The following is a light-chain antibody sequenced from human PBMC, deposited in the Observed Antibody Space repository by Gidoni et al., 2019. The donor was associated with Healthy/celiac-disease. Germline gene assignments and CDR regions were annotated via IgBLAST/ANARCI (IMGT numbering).Light chain of an antibody. CDR2: LGS. J-gene: IGKJ3*01. CDR3: MQALQTPLT. V-gene: IGKV2-28*01. Sequence: DIVMTQSPRALPVTPGEPASISCRSSQSLLHSNGYNYLDWYLQKPGQSPQLLIYLGSNRASGVPDRFSGSGSGTDFTLKLSRVEAEDVGVYYCMQALQTPLTFGPGTKVDIK. CDR1: QSLLHSNGYNY.